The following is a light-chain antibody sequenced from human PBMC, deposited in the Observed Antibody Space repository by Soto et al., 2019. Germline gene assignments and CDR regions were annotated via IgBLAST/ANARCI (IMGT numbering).Light chain of an antibody. V-gene: IGLV2-14*01. CDR2: EVT. J-gene: IGLJ1*01. CDR1: SSDVGNSNA. CDR3: GSWTTYRPYV. Sequence: QSALTQPASVSGSPGQSITIPCTGTSSDVGNSNAVSWYQQHPGKAPKLIIYEVTNRPSGVSDRFSGSKSGNTASLTISGLQAEDEADYYCGSWTTYRPYVFATGTKVTVL.